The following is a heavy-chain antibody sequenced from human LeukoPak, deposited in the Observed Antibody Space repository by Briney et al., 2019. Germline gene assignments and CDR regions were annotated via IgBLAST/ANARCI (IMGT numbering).Heavy chain of an antibody. CDR1: GYTFTSYG. CDR2: ISAYNGNT. CDR3: ARVGGGDDYVWGSYRYISHIMVY. D-gene: IGHD3-16*02. J-gene: IGHJ4*02. V-gene: IGHV1-18*01. Sequence: ASVKVSCKASGYTFTSYGISWVRQAPGQGLEWVGWISAYNGNTNYAQKLQGRVTMTTDTSTSTAYMELRSLRSDDTAVYYCARVGGGDDYVWGSYRYISHIMVYWGQGTLVTVSS.